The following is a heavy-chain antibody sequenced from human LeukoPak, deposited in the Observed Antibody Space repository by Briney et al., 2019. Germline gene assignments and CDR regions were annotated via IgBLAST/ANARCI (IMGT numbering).Heavy chain of an antibody. CDR3: AIRSVYCSGGSSQIDS. CDR1: GYTLTELS. CDR2: FDPEDGGT. V-gene: IGHV1-24*01. Sequence: ASVKVSCKVSGYTLTELSMHWVRQAPGKGLEWMGGFDPEDGGTNYAQKFQGRVTMTKDTSTHTAYMELSSLRSEDTAVYYCAIRSVYCSGGSSQIDSGGQGPLVPVSP. D-gene: IGHD2-15*01. J-gene: IGHJ4*02.